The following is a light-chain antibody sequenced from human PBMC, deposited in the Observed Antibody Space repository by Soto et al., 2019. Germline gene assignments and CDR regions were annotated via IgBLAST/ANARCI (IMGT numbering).Light chain of an antibody. CDR1: QSVSSN. CDR2: GAS. CDR3: QQYGSSPLGT. Sequence: EIVMTQSPATLSVSPGERATLSCRASQSVSSNLAWYQQKPGQAPRLLIYGASSRATGIPDRFSGSGSGTDFTLTISRLEPEDFAVYYCQQYGSSPLGTFGQGTKVDIK. V-gene: IGKV3-20*01. J-gene: IGKJ1*01.